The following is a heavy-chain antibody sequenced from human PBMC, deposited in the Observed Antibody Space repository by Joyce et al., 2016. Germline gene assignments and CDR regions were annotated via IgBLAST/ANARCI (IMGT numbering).Heavy chain of an antibody. CDR3: ARAYGVAAVRYYFDY. J-gene: IGHJ4*02. Sequence: EVHLLESGGGLGQPGGSLRLSCVASGFTFSNYAMTWVRQAPGKGLEWVSTISGSVGNTYYADSVKGRFTISRDNFKNTLFLRMNSLRVEDTAQYYCARAYGVAAVRYYFDYWGQGTLIAVSS. CDR2: ISGSVGNT. CDR1: GFTFSNYA. D-gene: IGHD2-15*01. V-gene: IGHV3-23*01.